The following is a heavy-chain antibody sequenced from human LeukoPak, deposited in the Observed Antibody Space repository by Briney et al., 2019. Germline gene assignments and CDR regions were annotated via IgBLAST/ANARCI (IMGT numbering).Heavy chain of an antibody. Sequence: GSLSLSCAASGFTVSSNYMSWVRQAPGKGLEWVSVIYSGGSTYYADSVKGRFTISRDNSKNTLHLQMNSLRAEDTAVYYCARGIAAADPFDYWGQGTLVTVSS. V-gene: IGHV3-53*01. CDR2: IYSGGST. CDR1: GFTVSSNY. J-gene: IGHJ4*02. CDR3: ARGIAAADPFDY. D-gene: IGHD6-13*01.